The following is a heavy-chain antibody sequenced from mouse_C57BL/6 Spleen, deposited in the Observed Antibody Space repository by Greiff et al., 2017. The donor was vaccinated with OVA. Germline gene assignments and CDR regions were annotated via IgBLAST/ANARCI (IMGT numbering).Heavy chain of an antibody. Sequence: EVQRVESGPELVKPGASVKIPCKASGYTFTDYNMDWVKQSHGKSLEWIGDINPNNGGTIYNQKFKGKATLTVDKSSSTAYMELRSLTSEDTAVYYCAREGLTHRYFDVWGTGTTVTVSS. V-gene: IGHV1-18*01. CDR1: GYTFTDYN. CDR3: AREGLTHRYFDV. J-gene: IGHJ1*03. D-gene: IGHD3-3*01. CDR2: INPNNGGT.